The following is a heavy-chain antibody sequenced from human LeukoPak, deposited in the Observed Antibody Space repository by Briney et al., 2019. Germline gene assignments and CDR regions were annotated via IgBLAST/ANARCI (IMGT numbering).Heavy chain of an antibody. CDR2: ISGSGGST. V-gene: IGHV3-23*01. CDR3: AKNMIRGVIMSSSFDY. Sequence: PGGSLRLSCATSGFTFSSYAMSWVRQAPGKGLEWVSAISGSGGSTYYADSVKGRFTISRDNSKNTLYLQMNSLRAEDTAVYYCAKNMIRGVIMSSSFDYWGQGTLVTVSS. J-gene: IGHJ4*02. CDR1: GFTFSSYA. D-gene: IGHD3-10*01.